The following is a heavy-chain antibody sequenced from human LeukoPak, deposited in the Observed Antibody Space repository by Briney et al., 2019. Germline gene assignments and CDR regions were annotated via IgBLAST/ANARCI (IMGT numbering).Heavy chain of an antibody. D-gene: IGHD6-19*01. Sequence: SETLSLTCGVSGGSISSSNWWIWVRQAPGKGLEWIGEIHHSGSTRYNPSLKSRVTIEVDKSKNQFSLKLTSLTAADTAVYFCASQDSSGWYGTFHYWGQGTLVTVSS. CDR3: ASQDSSGWYGTFHY. J-gene: IGHJ4*02. V-gene: IGHV4-4*02. CDR1: GGSISSSNW. CDR2: IHHSGST.